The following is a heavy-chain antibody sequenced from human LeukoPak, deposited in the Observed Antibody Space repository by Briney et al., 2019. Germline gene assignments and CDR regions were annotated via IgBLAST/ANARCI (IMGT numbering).Heavy chain of an antibody. CDR1: GFTFSSYG. J-gene: IGHJ4*02. CDR3: AKSVTVVRGVPTPFDY. D-gene: IGHD3-10*01. Sequence: GGSLRLSCAASGFTFSSYGMSWVRQVPGKGLEWVSGISDSGGSTYSADSVRGRFTISRDNSKNTLFLQMNSLRAEDTALYYCAKSVTVVRGVPTPFDYWGQGTLVTVSP. V-gene: IGHV3-23*01. CDR2: ISDSGGST.